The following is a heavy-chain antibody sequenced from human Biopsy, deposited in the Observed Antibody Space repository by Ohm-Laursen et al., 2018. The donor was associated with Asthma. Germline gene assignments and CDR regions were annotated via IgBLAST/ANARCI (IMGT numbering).Heavy chain of an antibody. D-gene: IGHD3-10*01. CDR1: GYTFNSAG. CDR2: ISVYNGNT. V-gene: IGHV1-18*01. Sequence: ESSVKVFCKTSGYTFNSAGITWVRQAPGQGLEWMGWISVYNGNTKVAQKLQDRVTVITDTSTSTAYMELRSLRSDDTAVYFCARAVDYSHYYGIDVWGQGTTVTVS. J-gene: IGHJ6*02. CDR3: ARAVDYSHYYGIDV.